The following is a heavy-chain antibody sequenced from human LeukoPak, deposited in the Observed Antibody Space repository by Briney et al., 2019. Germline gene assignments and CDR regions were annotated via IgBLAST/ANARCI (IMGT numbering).Heavy chain of an antibody. CDR3: ARDEYCGGDCYSGWFDP. V-gene: IGHV1-18*01. D-gene: IGHD2-21*02. J-gene: IGHJ5*02. Sequence: ASVKVSCKASGYTFTSYGISWVRQAPGQGLEWMGWISAYNGNTNYAQKLQGRVTMTTDTSTSTAYMELRSLRSDDTAVYYCARDEYCGGDCYSGWFDPWGQGTLVTVSS. CDR1: GYTFTSYG. CDR2: ISAYNGNT.